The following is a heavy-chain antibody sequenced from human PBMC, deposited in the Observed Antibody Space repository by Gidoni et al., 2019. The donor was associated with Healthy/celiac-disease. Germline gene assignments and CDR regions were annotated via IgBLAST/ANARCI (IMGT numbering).Heavy chain of an antibody. CDR2: NNPRGDST. Sequence: QVQLVQSGAEVKKPGASVKVSCNASGYTLPPYYMHCVRQAPGQGREWMGINNPRGDSTSYAQKLQGRVNMTRDTSKSTVYMELSSLRSEDTAVYYGAREHDYSNGYYGMDVWGQGTTVTVSS. CDR1: GYTLPPYY. V-gene: IGHV1-46*04. J-gene: IGHJ6*02. CDR3: AREHDYSNGYYGMDV. D-gene: IGHD4-4*01.